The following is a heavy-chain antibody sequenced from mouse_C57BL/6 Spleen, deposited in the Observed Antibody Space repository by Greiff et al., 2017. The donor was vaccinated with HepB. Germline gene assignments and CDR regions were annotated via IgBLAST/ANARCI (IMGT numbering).Heavy chain of an antibody. J-gene: IGHJ2*01. CDR2: INPSSGYN. V-gene: IGHV1-4*01. CDR3: AREDDGYDDY. Sequence: VQLQQSGAELARPGASVKMSCKASGYTFTSYTMHWVKQRPGQGLEWIGYINPSSGYNKYNQKFKDKSTLTADKSSSTAYMQLSSLTSEDSAVYYCAREDDGYDDYWGQGTTLTVSS. D-gene: IGHD2-2*01. CDR1: GYTFTSYT.